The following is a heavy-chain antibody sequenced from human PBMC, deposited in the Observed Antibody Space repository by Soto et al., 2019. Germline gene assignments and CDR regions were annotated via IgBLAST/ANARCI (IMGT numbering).Heavy chain of an antibody. D-gene: IGHD4-4*01. J-gene: IGHJ5*02. Sequence: QVQLVQSGAEVKKPGSSVKVSCKASGGTFSTYTITWVRQAPGQGLEWMGRIIPIIGIINYAQKFQGRVTISADKFPGTAYMELTGLRSDDTAVYYCAGDTDSHYNDSHASSYPWGQGTLVTVSS. CDR1: GGTFSTYT. V-gene: IGHV1-69*08. CDR3: AGDTDSHYNDSHASSYP. CDR2: IIPIIGII.